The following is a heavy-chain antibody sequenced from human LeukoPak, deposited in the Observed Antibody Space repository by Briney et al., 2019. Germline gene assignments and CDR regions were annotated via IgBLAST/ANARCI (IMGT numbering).Heavy chain of an antibody. V-gene: IGHV4-59*01. CDR3: ATGYSSTWFYFDY. Sequence: SETLSLTCTVSGDSISSYYWSWIRQPPGKGLEWIGYIYHSGSTNYNPSLKSRVTISADTSKDQFSLKLASVTAADTAVYYCATGYSSTWFYFDYWGQGSLVTVSS. CDR1: GDSISSYY. J-gene: IGHJ4*02. CDR2: IYHSGST. D-gene: IGHD6-13*01.